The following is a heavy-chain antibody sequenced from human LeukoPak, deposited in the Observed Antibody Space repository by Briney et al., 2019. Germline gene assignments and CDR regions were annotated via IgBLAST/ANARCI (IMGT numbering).Heavy chain of an antibody. D-gene: IGHD2-2*01. CDR1: GGSISSYY. CDR2: IYYSGST. CDR3: ARDLEYCSSTSCYRGGAFDI. V-gene: IGHV4-30-4*01. J-gene: IGHJ3*02. Sequence: SETLSLTCTVSGGSISSYYWSWIRQPPGKGLEWIGYIYYSGSTYYNPSLKSRVTISVDTSKNQFSLKLSSVTAADTAVYYCARDLEYCSSTSCYRGGAFDIWGQGTMVTVSS.